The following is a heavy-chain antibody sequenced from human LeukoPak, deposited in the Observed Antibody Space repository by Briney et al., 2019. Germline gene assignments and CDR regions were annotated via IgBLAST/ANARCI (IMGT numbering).Heavy chain of an antibody. V-gene: IGHV3-48*04. Sequence: GGSLRLSCAASGFTFSNYNMNWVRQAPGKGLEWVSYISSGSFTIYYTDSVKGRFTISTDNAKSSLYLQMNSLRAEDTAVYYCARETYPYFDYWGQGTLVTVSS. J-gene: IGHJ4*02. CDR2: ISSGSFTI. CDR3: ARETYPYFDY. CDR1: GFTFSNYN.